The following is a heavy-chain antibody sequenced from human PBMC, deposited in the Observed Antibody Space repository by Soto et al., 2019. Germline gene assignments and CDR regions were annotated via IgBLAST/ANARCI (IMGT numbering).Heavy chain of an antibody. V-gene: IGHV3-23*01. Sequence: GGSLRLSCAASGFAFSDYAMSWVRQAPGKGLEWVSSISGGGGSTDYADSVKGRFTISRDNSKSTLSLQMHSLRAEDTAVYYCAKADSAWYRGYFDYWGQGTLVTVSS. CDR2: ISGGGGST. CDR1: GFAFSDYA. D-gene: IGHD6-19*01. J-gene: IGHJ4*02. CDR3: AKADSAWYRGYFDY.